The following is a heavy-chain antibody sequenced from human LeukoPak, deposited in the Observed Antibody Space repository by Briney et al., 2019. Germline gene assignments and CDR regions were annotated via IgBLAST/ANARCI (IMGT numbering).Heavy chain of an antibody. CDR2: ISWNSGSI. Sequence: GRSLRLSCAASGFTFDDYAMHWVRQAPGKGLEWVSGISWNSGSIGYADSVKGRFTISRDNAKNSLYLQMNSLRAEDTAVYYCARDAYYYDSSGYQNWFDPWGQGTLVTVSS. V-gene: IGHV3-9*01. D-gene: IGHD3-22*01. CDR1: GFTFDDYA. J-gene: IGHJ5*02. CDR3: ARDAYYYDSSGYQNWFDP.